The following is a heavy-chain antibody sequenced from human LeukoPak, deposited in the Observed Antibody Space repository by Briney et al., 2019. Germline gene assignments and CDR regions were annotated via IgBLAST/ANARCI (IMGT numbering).Heavy chain of an antibody. D-gene: IGHD6-13*01. CDR3: ARGFRMKAAAGNPGRRNYYYYYYMDV. Sequence: GASVKVSRKASGYTFTSYDINWVRQATGQGLEWMGWMNPNSRNTGYAQKFQGRVTMTRNTSISTAYMELSSLRSEDTAVYYCARGFRMKAAAGNPGRRNYYYYYYMDVWGKGTTVTVSS. V-gene: IGHV1-8*01. J-gene: IGHJ6*03. CDR1: GYTFTSYD. CDR2: MNPNSRNT.